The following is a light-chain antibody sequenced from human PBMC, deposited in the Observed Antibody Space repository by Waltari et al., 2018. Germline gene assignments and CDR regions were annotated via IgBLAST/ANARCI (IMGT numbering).Light chain of an antibody. CDR3: CSYALRSVV. J-gene: IGLJ2*01. V-gene: IGLV2-23*01. CDR1: SSDFGPYKL. CDR2: EGS. Sequence: QSALTQPASVSGSPGQSITISCPGSSSDFGPYKLVSWYQQYPGKAPKVMIYEGSKRPSGVSSRFSASKSGNTASLTISVLQAEDEADYYCCSYALRSVVFGGGTKVTVL.